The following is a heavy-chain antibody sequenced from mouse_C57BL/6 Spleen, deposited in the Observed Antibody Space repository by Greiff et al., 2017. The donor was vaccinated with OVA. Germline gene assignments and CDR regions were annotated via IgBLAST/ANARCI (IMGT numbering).Heavy chain of an antibody. CDR2: IDPANGDT. J-gene: IGHJ3*01. CDR3: TTAGSFAY. CDR1: GFNIKDDY. Sequence: VQLQQSGAELVRPGASVKLSCTASGFNIKDDYMHWVKQRPEQGLEWIGWIDPANGDTEYASKFQGKATITADTSSNTAYLQLSSLTSEDTAVYYCTTAGSFAYWGQGTLVTVSA. V-gene: IGHV14-4*01.